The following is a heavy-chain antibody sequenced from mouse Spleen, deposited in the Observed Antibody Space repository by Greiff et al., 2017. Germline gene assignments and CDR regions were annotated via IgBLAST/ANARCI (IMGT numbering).Heavy chain of an antibody. D-gene: IGHD1-2*01. V-gene: IGHV5-12-1*01. CDR1: GFAFTSYC. CDR3: ARHGRLPMDY. CDR2: ISNVGVST. J-gene: IGHJ4*01. Sequence: EVQLVESGGGLVKPEGSLKLSCVASGFAFTSYCMAWVPPTPEQRLEWLAIISNVGVSTHYPDNVKGRFTISRDNAKNTLYLQMSRLKSEDTAMYYCARHGRLPMDYWGQGTSVTVSS.